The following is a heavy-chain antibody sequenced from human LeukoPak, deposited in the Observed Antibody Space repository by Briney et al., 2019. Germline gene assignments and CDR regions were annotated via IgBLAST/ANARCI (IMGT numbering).Heavy chain of an antibody. J-gene: IGHJ4*02. Sequence: GVSVRLSCAASGFTFSSYAMNWVRQAPGKGLDWVSAIGGNGYSTYYADFVKGRFTISRDNSKKTLYLQMNSLRAEDTAVYYCAKENYYDSSLFDYWGQGTLVSVS. CDR1: GFTFSSYA. D-gene: IGHD3-22*01. CDR3: AKENYYDSSLFDY. CDR2: IGGNGYST. V-gene: IGHV3-23*01.